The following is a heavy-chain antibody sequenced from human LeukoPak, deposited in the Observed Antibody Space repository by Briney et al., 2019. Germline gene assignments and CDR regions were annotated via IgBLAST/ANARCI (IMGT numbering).Heavy chain of an antibody. V-gene: IGHV4-30-4*01. D-gene: IGHD3-3*01. J-gene: IGHJ6*02. Sequence: PSETPSLTCTVSGGSISSGDYYWSWIRQPPGKGLEWIGYIYYSGSTYYNPSLKSRVTISVDTSKNQFSLKLSSVTAADTAVYYCARGFNFWSGYYPYYYYYGMDVWGQGTPVTVSS. CDR1: GGSISSGDYY. CDR3: ARGFNFWSGYYPYYYYYGMDV. CDR2: IYYSGST.